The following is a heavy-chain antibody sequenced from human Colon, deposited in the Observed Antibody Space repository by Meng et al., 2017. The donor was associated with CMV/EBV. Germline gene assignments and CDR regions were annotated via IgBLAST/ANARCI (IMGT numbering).Heavy chain of an antibody. Sequence: VQLQATGPGAVIPSDTLSLTCTVSGVSFSHYYWSWIRQPAGKGPEWIGRIYIRGGTNYNPSLKSRVTMSVDTSKNQFSLKLSSVTAADTAVYYCAVQPCYDGYCYFDYWGQGTLVTVSS. V-gene: IGHV4-4*07. CDR3: AVQPCYDGYCYFDY. J-gene: IGHJ4*02. D-gene: IGHD5-18*01. CDR1: GVSFSHYY. CDR2: IYIRGGT.